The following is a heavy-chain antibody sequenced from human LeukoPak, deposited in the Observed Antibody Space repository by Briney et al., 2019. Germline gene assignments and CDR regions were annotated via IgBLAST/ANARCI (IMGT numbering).Heavy chain of an antibody. D-gene: IGHD3/OR15-3a*01. Sequence: PSETLSLTCTVSGGSISSSSYYWGWIRQPPGKGLEWIGSIYYSGSTYYNPSLKSQVSISIDTSKNQFSLKLTSVTAAGTAVYYCARQTGSGLFILPGGQGTLVTVSS. CDR2: IYYSGST. V-gene: IGHV4-39*01. CDR1: GGSISSSSYY. CDR3: ARQTGSGLFILP. J-gene: IGHJ4*02.